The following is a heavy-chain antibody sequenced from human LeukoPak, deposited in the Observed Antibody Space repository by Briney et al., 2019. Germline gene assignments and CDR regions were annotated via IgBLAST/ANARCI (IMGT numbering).Heavy chain of an antibody. CDR3: ARLLGGATTYDY. Sequence: PGGSLRLSCAASGFTFGSFWMSWVRQAPGRGLQWVASMKGDGSLIYYVDSVEGRFTISRDNARNSLYLQMNSLRAEDTAVYYCARLLGGATTYDYWGQGALVTVS. D-gene: IGHD1/OR15-1a*01. CDR2: MKGDGSLI. CDR1: GFTFGSFW. J-gene: IGHJ4*02. V-gene: IGHV3-7*01.